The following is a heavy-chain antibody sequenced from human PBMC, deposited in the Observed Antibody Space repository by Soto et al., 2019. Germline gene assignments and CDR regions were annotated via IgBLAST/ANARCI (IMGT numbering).Heavy chain of an antibody. CDR1: GFTFSSYA. CDR3: AKVPHYDYVWGSYPLQRYNWFDP. J-gene: IGHJ5*02. CDR2: ISGSGGST. V-gene: IGHV3-23*01. Sequence: GGSLRLSCAASGFTFSSYAMSWVRQAPGKGLEWVSAISGSGGSTYYADSVKGRFTISRDNSKNTLYLQMNSLRAEDTAVYYCAKVPHYDYVWGSYPLQRYNWFDPWGQGTLVTVSS. D-gene: IGHD3-16*02.